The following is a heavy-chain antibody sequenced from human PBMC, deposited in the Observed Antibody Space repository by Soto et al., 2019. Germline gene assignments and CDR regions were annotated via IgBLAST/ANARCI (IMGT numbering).Heavy chain of an antibody. CDR3: AKDQRDYYDSSGYYDY. Sequence: GKSLRLSCAASGFTFSSYGMHWVRQAPGKGLEWVAVISYDGSNKYYADSVKGRFTIPRDNSKNTLYLQMNSLRAEDTAVYYCAKDQRDYYDSSGYYDYWGQGTLVTVSS. J-gene: IGHJ4*02. D-gene: IGHD3-22*01. CDR2: ISYDGSNK. V-gene: IGHV3-30*18. CDR1: GFTFSSYG.